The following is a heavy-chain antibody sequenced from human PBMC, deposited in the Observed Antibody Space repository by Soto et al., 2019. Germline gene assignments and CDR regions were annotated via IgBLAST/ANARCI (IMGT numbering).Heavy chain of an antibody. V-gene: IGHV4-4*07. CDR2: FSLSGTT. CDR1: GASITGTSY. J-gene: IGHJ4*02. D-gene: IGHD2-8*02. Sequence: SETLSLTCTVSGASITGTSYWTWIRQPAGKGLEWIGRFSLSGTTNYNPSLRSRVTMSADVSKDQFSLRLTSVTAADTALYYCARGMTPPGAPAWYYFDSWGQGTLVTVSS. CDR3: ARGMTPPGAPAWYYFDS.